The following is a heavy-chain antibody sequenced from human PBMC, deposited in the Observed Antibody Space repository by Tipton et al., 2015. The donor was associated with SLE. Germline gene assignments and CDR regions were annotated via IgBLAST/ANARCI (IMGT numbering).Heavy chain of an antibody. V-gene: IGHV4-59*01. J-gene: IGHJ3*01. Sequence: TLSLTCSVSGGSLSSYYWSWIRQPPGKGLEWIGYIYESGNTNYNSSLKSRVTMSVDTSKNQFSLKLRSATAADTAVYYCARDDPAMEGAFDVWGQGTMVIVSS. CDR3: ARDDPAMEGAFDV. CDR2: IYESGNT. D-gene: IGHD2-2*01. CDR1: GGSLSSYY.